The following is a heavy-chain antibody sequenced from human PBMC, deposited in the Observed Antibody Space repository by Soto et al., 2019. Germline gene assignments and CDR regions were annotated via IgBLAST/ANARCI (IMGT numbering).Heavy chain of an antibody. CDR2: IYYSGST. CDR1: GGSISSSSYY. CDR3: ARDYGSGSYYYYYYGMDV. V-gene: IGHV4-39*07. J-gene: IGHJ6*02. D-gene: IGHD3-10*01. Sequence: SETLSLTCTVSGGSISSSSYYWGWIRQPPGKGLEWIGSIYYSGSTYYNPSLKSRVTISVDTSKNHFSLKLSSVTAADTAVYYCARDYGSGSYYYYYYGMDVWGQGTTVTVSS.